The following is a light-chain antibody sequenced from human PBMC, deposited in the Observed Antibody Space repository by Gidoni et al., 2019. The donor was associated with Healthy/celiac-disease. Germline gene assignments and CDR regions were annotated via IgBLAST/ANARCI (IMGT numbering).Light chain of an antibody. Sequence: SYELTQPPSVSVSPGQTASITCSGDKLGDNYACWYQQKPGQSPVLVIYQDSKRPSGIPERFSGSNSGNTATLTISGTQAMDEADYYCQAWDSSTGNVVFGGGTKLTV. CDR3: QAWDSSTGNVV. V-gene: IGLV3-1*01. CDR2: QDS. CDR1: KLGDNY. J-gene: IGLJ2*01.